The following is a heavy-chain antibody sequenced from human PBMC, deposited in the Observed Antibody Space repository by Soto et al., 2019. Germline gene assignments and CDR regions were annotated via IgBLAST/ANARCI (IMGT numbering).Heavy chain of an antibody. D-gene: IGHD6-13*01. V-gene: IGHV1-18*01. J-gene: IGHJ4*02. Sequence: QVQLVQSGAEVKKPGASVKVSCKASGYTFTSYGISWVRQAPGQGLEWMGWISAYNGNTNYAQKLQGRVTMTTDTSTMTVDKELRCLRSDDTAVYYCARDCAAAGPFDCWGQGTLVSVSS. CDR1: GYTFTSYG. CDR3: ARDCAAAGPFDC. CDR2: ISAYNGNT.